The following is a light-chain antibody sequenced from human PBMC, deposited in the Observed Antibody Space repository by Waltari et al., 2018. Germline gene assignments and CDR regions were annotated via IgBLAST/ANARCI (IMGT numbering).Light chain of an antibody. Sequence: DIQMTQSPSTLSASVGDRVTISCRATESINTWLAWYQQKPGKAPKLLISRSFNLESGVPSRFSGSGSGTEFTRTISSLQPDDLSTYHCQQYRRPPWTFGQGTKV. CDR2: RSF. CDR3: QQYRRPPWT. V-gene: IGKV1-5*03. J-gene: IGKJ1*01. CDR1: ESINTW.